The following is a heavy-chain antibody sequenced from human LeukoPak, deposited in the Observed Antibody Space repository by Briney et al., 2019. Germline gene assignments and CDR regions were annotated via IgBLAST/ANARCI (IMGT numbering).Heavy chain of an antibody. D-gene: IGHD6-13*01. CDR1: GFTFSSYW. V-gene: IGHV3-7*01. CDR2: IKQDGSEK. J-gene: IGHJ4*02. Sequence: GGSLRLSCAASGFTFSSYWMSWVRQAPGKGLEWVANIKQDGSEKYYVDSVKGRFTISRDNAKNSLYLQMNSLRAEDTAAYYCARVPSQLVKGFDYWGQGTLVTVSS. CDR3: ARVPSQLVKGFDY.